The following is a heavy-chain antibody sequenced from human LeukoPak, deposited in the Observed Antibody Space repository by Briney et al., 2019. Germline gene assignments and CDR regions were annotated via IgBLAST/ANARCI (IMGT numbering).Heavy chain of an antibody. D-gene: IGHD3-10*01. CDR3: ARAGGWFGDYAFDI. CDR2: ISSSSSYI. V-gene: IGHV3-21*01. CDR1: GFTFSSYS. J-gene: IGHJ3*02. Sequence: GGSLRLSCAASGFTFSSYSMNWVRRAPGKGMEWGSSISSSSSYIYYADSVKGRFTIPRDNAKNSLYLQMNSLRAEDTAVYYCARAGGWFGDYAFDIWGQGTMVTVSS.